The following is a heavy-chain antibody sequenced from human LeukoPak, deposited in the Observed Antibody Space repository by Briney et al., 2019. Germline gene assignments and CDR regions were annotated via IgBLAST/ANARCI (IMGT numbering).Heavy chain of an antibody. V-gene: IGHV4-39*07. CDR2: IYYSGST. D-gene: IGHD3-22*01. Sequence: PSETLSLTCTVSGDSIISSFYYWGWIRQSPGKGLEWLGSIYYSGSTYYNPSLKSRVTISVDTSKNQFSLKLSSVTAADTAVYYCARGLYYYDSSGYYKVGAIDIWGQGTMVTVSS. CDR3: ARGLYYYDSSGYYKVGAIDI. J-gene: IGHJ3*02. CDR1: GDSIISSFYY.